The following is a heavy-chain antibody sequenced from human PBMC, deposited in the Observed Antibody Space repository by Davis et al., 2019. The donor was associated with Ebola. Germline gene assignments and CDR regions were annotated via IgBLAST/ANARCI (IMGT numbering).Heavy chain of an antibody. D-gene: IGHD5-18*01. CDR3: ARAHGIGQLLSLGY. J-gene: IGHJ4*02. CDR1: GFTFSYYA. CDR2: LSFDGSYD. Sequence: PGGSLRLSCEASGFTFSYYAMHWVRQAPGKGLEWVATLSFDGSYDFYADSVKGRFTISRDNSKNTLYLQMNSLRHEDTAMFYCARAHGIGQLLSLGYWGQGALVTVSS. V-gene: IGHV3-30*04.